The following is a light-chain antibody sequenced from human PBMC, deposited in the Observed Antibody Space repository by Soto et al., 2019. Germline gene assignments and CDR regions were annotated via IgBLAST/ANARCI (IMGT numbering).Light chain of an antibody. CDR1: QSISSY. Sequence: DIQMTQSPSSLSASVGDRVTITCRASQSISSYLDWYQQKPGKAPKLLIYAASSLQSGVPSRFSGSGSRTYFTPTISSLQPEVFATYSCQQINSTPFTSGPGTKVYIK. CDR3: QQINSTPFT. V-gene: IGKV1-39*01. CDR2: AAS. J-gene: IGKJ3*01.